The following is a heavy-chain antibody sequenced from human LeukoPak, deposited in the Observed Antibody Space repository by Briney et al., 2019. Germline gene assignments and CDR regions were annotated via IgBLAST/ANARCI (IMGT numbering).Heavy chain of an antibody. CDR1: GGSINSYY. V-gene: IGHV4-59*01. J-gene: IGHJ4*02. CDR2: IYCSGST. CDR3: AREGDRGPIDY. Sequence: SDTLSLICTVSGGSINSYYWIWLRQPPGKGLAWIGYIYCSGSTNCNPSRKSRITISVATSKQQFPLKLSSVAAADTAVYYCAREGDRGPIDYWGQGTLVTVSA. D-gene: IGHD3-16*01.